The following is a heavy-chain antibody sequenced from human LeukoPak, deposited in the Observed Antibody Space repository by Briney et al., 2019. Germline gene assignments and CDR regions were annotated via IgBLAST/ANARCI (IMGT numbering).Heavy chain of an antibody. CDR1: GFTFSTYS. Sequence: GGSLRLSCAASGFTFSTYSMNWVRQAPGKGLEWVSSISSTSNYIYYADSMKGRFTISRDNAKNSLYLQMNSLRGEDTAVYYCAKGGSPSCYSSSGYWGQGTLVTVSS. J-gene: IGHJ4*02. V-gene: IGHV3-21*04. CDR2: ISSTSNYI. D-gene: IGHD2-2*01. CDR3: AKGGSPSCYSSSGY.